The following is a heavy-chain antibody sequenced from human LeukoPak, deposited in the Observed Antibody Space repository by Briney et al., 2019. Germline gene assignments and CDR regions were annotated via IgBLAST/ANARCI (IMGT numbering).Heavy chain of an antibody. D-gene: IGHD6-13*01. J-gene: IGHJ5*02. V-gene: IGHV1-2*02. CDR2: INPNSGGT. CDR1: GYTFTGYY. CDR3: AREAAAGTMGGWFDP. Sequence: GASVKVSCKASGYTFTGYYMHWVRQAPGQGLEWMGWINPNSGGTNYAQKFQGRVTMTRDTSISTAYMELSRLRSDDTAVYYCAREAAAGTMGGWFDPWGQGTLVTVSS.